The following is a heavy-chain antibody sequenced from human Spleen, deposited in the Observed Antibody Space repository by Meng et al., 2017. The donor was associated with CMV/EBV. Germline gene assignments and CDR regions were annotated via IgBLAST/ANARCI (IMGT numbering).Heavy chain of an antibody. D-gene: IGHD2/OR15-2a*01. J-gene: IGHJ4*02. CDR1: GGSISSGNCY. Sequence: GSLRLSCTVSGGSISSGNCYWGWIRQSPGKGLEWIGSIYYTGSTYYSPFLKSRVTISLDTSKNQFSLKLSSVTAADTAFYYCARSCNGNTCPFDFWGQGTLVTVSS. CDR2: IYYTGST. CDR3: ARSCNGNTCPFDF. V-gene: IGHV4-39*07.